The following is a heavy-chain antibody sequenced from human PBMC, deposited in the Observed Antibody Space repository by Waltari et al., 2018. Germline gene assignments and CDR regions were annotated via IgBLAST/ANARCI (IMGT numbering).Heavy chain of an antibody. J-gene: IGHJ4*02. CDR1: GLSFRNAW. CDR3: TRGGRDSSWYWRD. CDR2: IKQDGSEK. V-gene: IGHV3-7*01. D-gene: IGHD6-13*01. Sequence: EVQLVESGGGLAQPGGSLGLSCAASGLSFRNAWMTWVRQASGKGPEWVANIKQDGSEKYYMDSVKGRFTISRDNAKNSLYLQMNNLRVEDTAVYYCTRGGRDSSWYWRDWGQGTLVTVSS.